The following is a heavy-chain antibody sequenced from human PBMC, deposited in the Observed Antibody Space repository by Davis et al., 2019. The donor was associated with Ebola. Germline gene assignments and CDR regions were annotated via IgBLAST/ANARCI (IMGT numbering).Heavy chain of an antibody. D-gene: IGHD1-26*01. V-gene: IGHV1-69*13. Sequence: SVKVSCKASGGTFSSYAISWVRQAPGQGLEWMGGIIPIFGTANYAQKFQGRVTITADESTSTAYMELSSLRSEDTAVYYCARDPAVGATIGGAGYWGQGTLVTVSS. J-gene: IGHJ4*02. CDR1: GGTFSSYA. CDR3: ARDPAVGATIGGAGY. CDR2: IIPIFGTA.